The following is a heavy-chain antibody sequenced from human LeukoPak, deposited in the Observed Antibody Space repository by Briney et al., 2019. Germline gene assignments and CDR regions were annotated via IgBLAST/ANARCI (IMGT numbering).Heavy chain of an antibody. CDR1: GFTFSRYW. Sequence: GGSLRLSCAASGFTFSRYWMNWVRQAPGKGLEWLAIIKQDGSETYYVDSVKGRFTISRDNAQNLVYLQLNSLSSDDTAVYYCAGGADWTSDMWGQGTLVIVSS. J-gene: IGHJ3*02. CDR2: IKQDGSET. D-gene: IGHD1-1*01. CDR3: AGGADWTSDM. V-gene: IGHV3-7*01.